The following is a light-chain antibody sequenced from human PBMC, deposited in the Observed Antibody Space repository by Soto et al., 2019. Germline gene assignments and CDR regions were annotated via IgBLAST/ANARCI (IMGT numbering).Light chain of an antibody. CDR1: QSISNS. J-gene: IGKJ5*01. CDR2: DAS. CDR3: QQRGEWPPGAT. Sequence: EIVLTQSPATLSLSPGERATLSCRASQSISNSLAWYQQKPGQAPRLLIYDASNRATGIPARFSGSGSGTDFTLNISSLEPEDFALYYCQQRGEWPPGATFGQGTRLEIK. V-gene: IGKV3-11*01.